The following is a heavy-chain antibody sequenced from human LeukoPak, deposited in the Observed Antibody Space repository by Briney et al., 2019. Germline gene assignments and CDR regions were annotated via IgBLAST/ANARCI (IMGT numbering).Heavy chain of an antibody. CDR1: GYTFTSYG. CDR3: ARDYGDYASLDAFDI. Sequence: ASVKVSCKASGYTFTSYGISWVRQAPGQGLEWMGWISAYNGNTNYAQKLQGRVTMTTDTSTSTAYMELRSLRSEDTAVYYCARDYGDYASLDAFDIWGQGTMATVSS. D-gene: IGHD4-17*01. CDR2: ISAYNGNT. J-gene: IGHJ3*02. V-gene: IGHV1-18*01.